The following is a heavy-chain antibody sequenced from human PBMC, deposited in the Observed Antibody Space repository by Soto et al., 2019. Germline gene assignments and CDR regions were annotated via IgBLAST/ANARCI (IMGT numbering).Heavy chain of an antibody. CDR1: GFTFSDYY. D-gene: IGHD6-13*01. V-gene: IGHV3-11*04. Sequence: GGPLRLSSAAPGFTFSDYYMSWFRQAPGKGLEWVSYISNSGSTIYYADSVKGRFTISRDNAKNSLYLQMNSLRAEDTAVYYCARDLLVSSWYYYYGMDVWGQGTTVTVSS. CDR3: ARDLLVSSWYYYYGMDV. CDR2: ISNSGSTI. J-gene: IGHJ6*02.